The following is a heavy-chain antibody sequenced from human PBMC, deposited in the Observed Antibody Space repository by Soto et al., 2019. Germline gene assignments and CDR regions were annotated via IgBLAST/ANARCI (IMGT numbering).Heavy chain of an antibody. CDR1: GYTFTSYD. Sequence: QVQLVQSGAEVKKPGASVKVSCKASGYTFTSYDINWVRQATGQGLEWMGWMNPNSGNTGYAQKFQXXXXXXXXXXXXTAXXXXXXXXXXDTAVYXCAXXXGAGRFDPWGQGTLVTVSS. CDR2: MNPNSGNT. D-gene: IGHD1-26*01. V-gene: IGHV1-8*01. CDR3: AXXXGAGRFDP. J-gene: IGHJ5*02.